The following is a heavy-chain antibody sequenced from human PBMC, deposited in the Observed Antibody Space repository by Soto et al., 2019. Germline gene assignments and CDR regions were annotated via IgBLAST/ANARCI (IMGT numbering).Heavy chain of an antibody. V-gene: IGHV3-23*01. D-gene: IGHD2-2*03. Sequence: EVQVLESGGGLVQPGGSLRLSCAATGFTFSDFAMSWVRQAPGKGLEWVSRIYGGGNGPHYADSVKGRVTISRDNSKNTFYLQVNSLRGEDTAVYYCAKMEGMDPWAYSFDYWGQGTLVTVSS. J-gene: IGHJ4*02. CDR2: IYGGGNGP. CDR1: GFTFSDFA. CDR3: AKMEGMDPWAYSFDY.